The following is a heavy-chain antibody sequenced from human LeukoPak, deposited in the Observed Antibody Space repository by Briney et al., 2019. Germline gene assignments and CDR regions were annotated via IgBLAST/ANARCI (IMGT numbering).Heavy chain of an antibody. CDR2: INHSGST. CDR3: ARYDSSGYYYYFDC. J-gene: IGHJ4*02. Sequence: PSETLSLTCAVYSGSFSGYYWSWIRQAPGKGLEWIGEINHSGSTNYNPSLRTRVTISVDTSKNQFSLKLSSVTAADTAVYYCARYDSSGYYYYFDCWGQGTLVTVSS. CDR1: SGSFSGYY. D-gene: IGHD3-22*01. V-gene: IGHV4-34*01.